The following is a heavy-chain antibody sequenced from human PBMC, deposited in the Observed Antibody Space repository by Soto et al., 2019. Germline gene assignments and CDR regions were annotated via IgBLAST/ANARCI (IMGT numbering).Heavy chain of an antibody. J-gene: IGHJ3*02. CDR3: ARGLATRPFFAFDI. CDR1: GFALSTSGVG. D-gene: IGHD6-6*01. V-gene: IGHV2-5*01. Sequence: QSTLKESGPTLVKPTQTLTLTCSFSGFALSTSGVGVGWIRQPPGKALEWLAHIYWSGDEHYRPSLKSRLSMTKDTSRNQVVLTMTNMDPVDTATYYCARGLATRPFFAFDIWGQGTMVTVSS. CDR2: IYWSGDE.